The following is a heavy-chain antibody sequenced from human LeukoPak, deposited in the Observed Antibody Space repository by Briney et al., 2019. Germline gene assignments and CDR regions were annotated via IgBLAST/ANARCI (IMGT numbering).Heavy chain of an antibody. CDR3: GLRGYSGYVTGAFDI. Sequence: ASVKVSRKVSGYTLTELSMHWVRQAPGKGLEWMGGFDPEDGETIYAQKFQGRVTMTEDTSTDTAYMELSSLRSEDTAVYYCGLRGYSGYVTGAFDIWGQGTMVTVSS. J-gene: IGHJ3*02. CDR1: GYTLTELS. D-gene: IGHD5-12*01. CDR2: FDPEDGET. V-gene: IGHV1-24*01.